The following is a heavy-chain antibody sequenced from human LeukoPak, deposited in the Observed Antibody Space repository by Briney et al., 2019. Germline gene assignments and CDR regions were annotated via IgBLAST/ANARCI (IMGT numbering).Heavy chain of an antibody. J-gene: IGHJ4*02. CDR1: GFTFSSYG. CDR3: AKGGLLWFGEPNGPFDY. D-gene: IGHD3-10*01. CDR2: ISYDGSNK. Sequence: GGSLRLSCAASGFTFSSYGMHWVRQAPGKGLEWVAVISYDGSNKYYADSVKGRFTISRDNSKNTLYLQMNSLRAEDTAVYYCAKGGLLWFGEPNGPFDYWGQGTLVTVSS. V-gene: IGHV3-30*18.